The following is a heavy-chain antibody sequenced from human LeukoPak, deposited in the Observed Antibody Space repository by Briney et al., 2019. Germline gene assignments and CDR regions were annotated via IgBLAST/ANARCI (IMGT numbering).Heavy chain of an antibody. V-gene: IGHV3-48*03. CDR2: ISSSGSTI. J-gene: IGHJ4*02. CDR1: GFTFSSYE. D-gene: IGHD6-19*01. CDR3: VRVSGVLSSGWYDGTDY. Sequence: GGSLRLSCAASGFTFSSYEMNWVRQAPGKGLEWVSYISSSGSTIYYADSVKGRFTISRDNAKNSLYLQMNSLRAEDTAVYYCVRVSGVLSSGWYDGTDYWGQGTLVTVSS.